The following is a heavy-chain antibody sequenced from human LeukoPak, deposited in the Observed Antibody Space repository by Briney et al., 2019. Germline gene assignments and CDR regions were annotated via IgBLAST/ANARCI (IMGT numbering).Heavy chain of an antibody. D-gene: IGHD1-20*01. V-gene: IGHV4-39*07. CDR1: GGSISSSSYY. J-gene: IGHJ4*02. CDR3: ARINWNYFDY. Sequence: SETLSLTCTVSGGSISSSSYYWGWIHQPPGKGLQWIGSINYSGSSSYNPSLKSRVTISVDTSKNQISLKLSSVTAADTAVYYCARINWNYFDYWGQGTPVTVSS. CDR2: INYSGSS.